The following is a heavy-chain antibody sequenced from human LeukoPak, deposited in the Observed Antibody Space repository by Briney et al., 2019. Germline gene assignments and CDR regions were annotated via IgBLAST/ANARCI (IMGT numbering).Heavy chain of an antibody. CDR1: GFTFGSYA. D-gene: IGHD3-22*01. CDR3: ARDALITMIVVGPIDY. V-gene: IGHV3-30-3*01. J-gene: IGHJ4*02. Sequence: QPGRSLRLSCAASGFTFGSYAMHWVRQAPGKVLGWVAVISYDGSNKYYADSVKGRFTISRDNSKNTWYLQMNSLRAEDAAVYYCARDALITMIVVGPIDYWGQGTLVTVSS. CDR2: ISYDGSNK.